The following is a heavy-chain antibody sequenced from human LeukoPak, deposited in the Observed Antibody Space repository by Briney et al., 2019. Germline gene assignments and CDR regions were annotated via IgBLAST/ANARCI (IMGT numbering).Heavy chain of an antibody. Sequence: PGGSLRLSCSASGFISSTSAMNWVRQAPGKGLEWVSSINNVGSHIYYVDSVKGRFTISRDNAKNSVYLQMNNLRAADTAFYYCTRDPAHYLRYGYFDYWGQGILVTVSS. J-gene: IGHJ4*02. CDR1: GFISSTSA. CDR2: INNVGSHI. D-gene: IGHD4-17*01. V-gene: IGHV3-21*03. CDR3: TRDPAHYLRYGYFDY.